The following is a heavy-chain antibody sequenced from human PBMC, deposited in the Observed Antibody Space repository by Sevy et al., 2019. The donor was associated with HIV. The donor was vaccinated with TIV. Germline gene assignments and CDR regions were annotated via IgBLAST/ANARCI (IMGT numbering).Heavy chain of an antibody. CDR1: GFTFSSYA. CDR3: AKARIAPSYCSSTSCYWQPSDY. V-gene: IGHV3-23*01. CDR2: ISGSGGST. J-gene: IGHJ4*02. Sequence: GGSLRLSCAASGFTFSSYAMSWVRQAPGKGLEWVSAISGSGGSTYYADSVKGRFTISRDNSKNTRYLQMNSLRAEDTAVYYCAKARIAPSYCSSTSCYWQPSDYWGQGPLVTVSS. D-gene: IGHD2-2*01.